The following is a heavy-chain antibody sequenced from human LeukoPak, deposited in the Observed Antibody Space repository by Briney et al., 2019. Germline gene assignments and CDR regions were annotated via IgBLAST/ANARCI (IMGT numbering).Heavy chain of an antibody. Sequence: KPSETLSLTCAVSGGSISSNSYYWGWIRQPPGKGLEWIGSIYYSGSTYYNPSLKSRVTISVDTSKNQFSLKLSSVTAADTAVYYCARGSRAYDAFDIWGQGTMVTVSS. CDR2: IYYSGST. CDR3: ARGSRAYDAFDI. J-gene: IGHJ3*02. CDR1: GGSISSNSYY. V-gene: IGHV4-39*01.